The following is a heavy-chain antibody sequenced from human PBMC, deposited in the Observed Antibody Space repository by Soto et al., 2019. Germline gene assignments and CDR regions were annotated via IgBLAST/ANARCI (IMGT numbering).Heavy chain of an antibody. CDR1: GLTVSNTNW. Sequence: PSQTHPLSYAVSGLTVSNTNWWSWIRQPPGKGLEWIGYIYYSGSTNYNPSLKSRVTISVDTSKNQFSLKLSSVTAADTAVYYCARPIHSGYYLELAYWGQGTLVTVSS. J-gene: IGHJ4*02. CDR3: ARPIHSGYYLELAY. D-gene: IGHD3-3*01. CDR2: IYYSGST. V-gene: IGHV4-59*08.